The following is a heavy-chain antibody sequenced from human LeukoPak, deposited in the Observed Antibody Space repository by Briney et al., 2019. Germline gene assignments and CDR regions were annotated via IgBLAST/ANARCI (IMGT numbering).Heavy chain of an antibody. Sequence: GGSLRLSCAASGFTFSSYWMSWVRQAPGKGLEWVANINEDGSDKYYVDSVKGRFTISRDNAKNTLYLQMNSLRAEDTAVYYCARDPAYSGSSPGGWGQGTLVTVSS. J-gene: IGHJ4*02. CDR1: GFTFSSYW. CDR3: ARDPAYSGSSPGG. CDR2: INEDGSDK. D-gene: IGHD1-26*01. V-gene: IGHV3-7*01.